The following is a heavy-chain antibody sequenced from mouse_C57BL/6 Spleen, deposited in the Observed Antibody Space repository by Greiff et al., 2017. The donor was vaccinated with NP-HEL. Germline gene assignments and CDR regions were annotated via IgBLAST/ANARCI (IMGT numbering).Heavy chain of an antibody. Sequence: VQLQQSGPELVKPGASVKISCKASGYAFSSSWMNWVKQRPGKGLEWIGRIYPGDGDTNYNGKFKGKATLTADKSSSTAYMQLSSLTSEDSAVYFCARVYSNYGWYFDVWGTGTTVTVSS. V-gene: IGHV1-82*01. CDR2: IYPGDGDT. CDR3: ARVYSNYGWYFDV. CDR1: GYAFSSSW. D-gene: IGHD2-5*01. J-gene: IGHJ1*03.